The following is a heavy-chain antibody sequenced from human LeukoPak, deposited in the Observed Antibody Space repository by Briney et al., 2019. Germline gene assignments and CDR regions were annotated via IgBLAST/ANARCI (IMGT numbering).Heavy chain of an antibody. CDR3: ARGGTHSNSHFDY. J-gene: IGHJ4*02. V-gene: IGHV3-21*01. CDR2: ISSSSGYI. D-gene: IGHD4-11*01. CDR1: GFTFSSYS. Sequence: PGGSLRLSCAASGFTFSSYSMNWVRQAPGKGLEWVSSISSSSGYIYYADSVKGRFTISRDNAKNSLYLQMNSLRAEDTAVYYCARGGTHSNSHFDYWGQGTLVTVSS.